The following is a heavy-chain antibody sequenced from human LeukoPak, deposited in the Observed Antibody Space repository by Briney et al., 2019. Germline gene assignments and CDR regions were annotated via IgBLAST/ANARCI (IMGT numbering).Heavy chain of an antibody. Sequence: GGSLRLSCAASGFTFSSYSMNWVRQAPGKGLEWVAVISYDGSNNYYADSVKGRFSISRDNSKNTVYLEMNSLRAEDTAVYYCARDSYGMDVWGQGTTVTVSS. V-gene: IGHV3-30*03. CDR1: GFTFSSYS. CDR2: ISYDGSNN. J-gene: IGHJ6*02. CDR3: ARDSYGMDV.